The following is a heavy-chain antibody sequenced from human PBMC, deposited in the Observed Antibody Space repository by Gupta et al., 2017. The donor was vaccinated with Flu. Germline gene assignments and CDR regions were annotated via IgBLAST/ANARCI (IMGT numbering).Heavy chain of an antibody. CDR1: GFTFSSYG. CDR3: AKDVPYGTTWYGRGES. Sequence: EVQLLESGGDLVQPGGSLRLSCAASGFTFSSYGMSWVRQAPGKGLEWVSTITRSGYTHYTDSVMGRFTISRDFSKNTLYLQMNSLRVEDTAIYYCAKDVPYGTTWYGRGESWGQGTLVTVSS. V-gene: IGHV3-23*01. D-gene: IGHD6-13*01. J-gene: IGHJ5*02. CDR2: ITRSGYT.